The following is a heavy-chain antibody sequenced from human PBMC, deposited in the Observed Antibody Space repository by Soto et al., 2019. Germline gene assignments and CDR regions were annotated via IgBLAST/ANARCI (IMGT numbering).Heavy chain of an antibody. CDR3: ARNRYGGYDFDS. Sequence: QLQLQESGPGLVKPSGTLSLTCTVSNGSMTSSLWWSWVRQSPGKGLEWIGEVAQSGYTSYNPSLKSRLTISQDRSRNQFSLRLTSVTAADTAVYYCARNRYGGYDFDSWGQGTLFTVSS. J-gene: IGHJ4*02. D-gene: IGHD5-12*01. V-gene: IGHV4-4*02. CDR1: NGSMTSSLW. CDR2: VAQSGYT.